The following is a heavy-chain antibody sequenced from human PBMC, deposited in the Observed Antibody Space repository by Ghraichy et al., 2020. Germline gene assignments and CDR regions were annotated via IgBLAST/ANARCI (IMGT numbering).Heavy chain of an antibody. CDR3: AKVGSAMVNWGRFDY. Sequence: GGSLRLSCAASGFTFSSYAMYWVRQAPGKGLEWVAVISYDGGIEYYADSVKGRFTISRDKSQNTLYLQMNSLRPEDTAVYYCAKVGSAMVNWGRFDYWGQGTLVTVSS. V-gene: IGHV3-30*18. J-gene: IGHJ4*02. D-gene: IGHD5-18*01. CDR1: GFTFSSYA. CDR2: ISYDGGIE.